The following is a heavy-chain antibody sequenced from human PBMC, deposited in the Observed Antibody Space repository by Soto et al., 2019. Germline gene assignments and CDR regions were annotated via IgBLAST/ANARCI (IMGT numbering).Heavy chain of an antibody. D-gene: IGHD3-16*01. CDR3: AKKINWGRSYYYGMDV. V-gene: IGHV3-23*01. CDR2: ISGSGGST. Sequence: GGSLGLSCAASGFHFSSYAMSWVRPAPGKGLEWVSAISGSGGSTYYADSVKGRFTISRDNSKNTLYLQMNSLRAEDTAVYYCAKKINWGRSYYYGMDVWGQGTTVTVSS. CDR1: GFHFSSYA. J-gene: IGHJ6*02.